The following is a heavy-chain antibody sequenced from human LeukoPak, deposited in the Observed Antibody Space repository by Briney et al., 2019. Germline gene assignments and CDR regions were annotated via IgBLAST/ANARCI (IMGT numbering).Heavy chain of an antibody. CDR2: MNPNSGNT. V-gene: IGHV1-8*03. Sequence: ASVKVSCKASGYTFTSYDINWVRQATGQGLEWMGWMNPNSGNTGYAQKFQGRVTITRNTSIGAAYMELSSLRSEDTAVYYCARAPALKDTYGGYHYYMDVWGKGTTVTVSS. D-gene: IGHD5-18*01. CDR3: ARAPALKDTYGGYHYYMDV. CDR1: GYTFTSYD. J-gene: IGHJ6*03.